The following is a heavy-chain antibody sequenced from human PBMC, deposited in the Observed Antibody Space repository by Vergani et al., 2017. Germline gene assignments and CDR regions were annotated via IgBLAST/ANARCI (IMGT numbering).Heavy chain of an antibody. Sequence: QVHLVESGGGVVQPGRSLRLSCVVSGFTSSYYSMHWVRQAPGKGLEWVAVISYDGTQKYYADSVKGRFTISRDNSKSTLYLEMNSLSAEDTALYHCVKDHPVFDEWGRGTLVSVS. CDR3: VKDHPVFDE. CDR1: GFTSSYYS. J-gene: IGHJ4*02. V-gene: IGHV3-30*18. CDR2: ISYDGTQK.